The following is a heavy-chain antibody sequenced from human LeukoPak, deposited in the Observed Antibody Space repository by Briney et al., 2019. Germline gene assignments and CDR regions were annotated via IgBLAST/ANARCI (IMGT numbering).Heavy chain of an antibody. D-gene: IGHD5-24*01. Sequence: SETLSLTCTVSGGSISSYYWSWIRQPPGKGLEWIGYIYYSGSTNYNPSLKSRVTISVDTSKNQFSLKLSSVTAADTAVYYCARGDGYNSDYFDHWGQGIPVTVSS. V-gene: IGHV4-59*08. CDR2: IYYSGST. CDR1: GGSISSYY. J-gene: IGHJ4*02. CDR3: ARGDGYNSDYFDH.